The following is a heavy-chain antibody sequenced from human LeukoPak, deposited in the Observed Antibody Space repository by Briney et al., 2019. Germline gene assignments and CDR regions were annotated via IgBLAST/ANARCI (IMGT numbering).Heavy chain of an antibody. Sequence: GGSLRLSCAASGFTFSSYWMSWVRQAPGKGLEWVSYISSSGSTIYYADSVKGRFTISRDNAKNSLYLQMNSLRAEDTAVYYCARDRDDFWSGYHNPYFDYWGQGTLVTVSS. D-gene: IGHD3-3*01. CDR1: GFTFSSYW. J-gene: IGHJ4*02. CDR2: ISSSGSTI. V-gene: IGHV3-48*04. CDR3: ARDRDDFWSGYHNPYFDY.